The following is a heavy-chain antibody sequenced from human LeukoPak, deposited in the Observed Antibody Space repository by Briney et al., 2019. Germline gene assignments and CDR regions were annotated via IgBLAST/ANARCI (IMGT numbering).Heavy chain of an antibody. V-gene: IGHV4-30-2*01. CDR2: ISHSGST. J-gene: IGHJ4*02. CDR1: GGSISSGDYS. CDR3: ARVSCSGTTCYPHRYFDH. Sequence: SQTLSLTCAVSGGSISSGDYSWSWIRQPPGKGLEWIGHISHSGSTHYNPSLKSRVTISVDRSKNQFSLKLSSVTAADTAVYYCARVSCSGTTCYPHRYFDHWGQGTLVSVSS. D-gene: IGHD2-15*01.